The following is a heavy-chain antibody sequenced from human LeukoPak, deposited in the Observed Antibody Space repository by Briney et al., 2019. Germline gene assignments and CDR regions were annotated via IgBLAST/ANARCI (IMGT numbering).Heavy chain of an antibody. J-gene: IGHJ4*02. D-gene: IGHD3-3*01. CDR1: GLAFSSYA. Sequence: GGSLRLSCAASGLAFSSYAMSWVRQAPGKGLEWVSTISVASNTFYADSVKGRLTISRDNSRSTVYLQMTSLRADDTAVYYCADYGVSGVRNNFYWGQGTLVTVSS. CDR2: ISVASNT. V-gene: IGHV3-23*01. CDR3: ADYGVSGVRNNFY.